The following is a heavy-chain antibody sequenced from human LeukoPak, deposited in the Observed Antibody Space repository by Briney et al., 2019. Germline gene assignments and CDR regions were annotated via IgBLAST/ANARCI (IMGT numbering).Heavy chain of an antibody. D-gene: IGHD6-6*01. J-gene: IGHJ4*02. CDR2: ISGGGDGT. Sequence: PGGSLRLSCAASGFTFSGYAMSWVRQAPGKGLEWVSAISGGGDGTYYVDSVKGRFTISRDNSKSTLNLQMNSLRADGTAVYHCAKEGRSSSRGGADYWGQGTLVTVSS. CDR1: GFTFSGYA. V-gene: IGHV3-23*01. CDR3: AKEGRSSSRGGADY.